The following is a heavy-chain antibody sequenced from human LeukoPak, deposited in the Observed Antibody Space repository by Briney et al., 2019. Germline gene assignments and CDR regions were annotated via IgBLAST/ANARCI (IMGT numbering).Heavy chain of an antibody. CDR2: IFGSGGSP. V-gene: IGHV3-23*01. J-gene: IGHJ4*02. Sequence: GGSLRLSCEASGFTFGSHAMYWVRQAPGKGLEGVAGIFGSGGSPHYADPVKGRFTISRDNSRNTVYLQINSLRAEDTAVYYCGKTTVGYSSGQKPAWPVDYWGQGTLVTVSS. CDR3: GKTTVGYSSGQKPAWPVDY. D-gene: IGHD5-18*01. CDR1: GFTFGSHA.